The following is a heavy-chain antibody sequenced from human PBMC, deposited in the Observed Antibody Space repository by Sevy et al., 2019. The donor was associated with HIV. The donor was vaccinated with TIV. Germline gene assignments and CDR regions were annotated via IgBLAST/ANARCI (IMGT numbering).Heavy chain of an antibody. CDR3: SRVHPPRLSGHDSGWYPFDY. Sequence: ASVKVSCQTSGYTFTDRYIHWVRQAPGQGIEWMGYINPDTGSTRYAQKFQARVTMTGDTSVSTAYMELRRLTSDDTAVYFCSRVHPPRLSGHDSGWYPFDYSGQGTLVTVSS. CDR1: GYTFTDRY. CDR2: INPDTGST. D-gene: IGHD6-19*01. V-gene: IGHV1-2*02. J-gene: IGHJ4*02.